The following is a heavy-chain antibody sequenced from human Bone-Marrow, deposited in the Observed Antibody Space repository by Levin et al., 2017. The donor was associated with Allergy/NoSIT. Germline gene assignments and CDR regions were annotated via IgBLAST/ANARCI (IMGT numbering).Heavy chain of an antibody. Sequence: GGSLRLSCEASGFTFSTSSMNWVRQAPGKGLEWVSSISSSGFIFYTDSVKGRFTISRDNAKNSLYLQMNSLRAEDTAVYSCAKSYGDYDHYFDSWGQGTLVTVSS. J-gene: IGHJ4*02. CDR1: GFTFSTSS. CDR3: AKSYGDYDHYFDS. D-gene: IGHD4-17*01. CDR2: ISSSGFI. V-gene: IGHV3-21*01.